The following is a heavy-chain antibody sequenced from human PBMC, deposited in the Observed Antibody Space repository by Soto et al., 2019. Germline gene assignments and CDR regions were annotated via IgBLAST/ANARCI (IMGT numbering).Heavy chain of an antibody. CDR1: GFTFDDYA. J-gene: IGHJ6*02. Sequence: PGGSLRLSCAASGFTFDDYAMHWVRQAPGKGLEWVSGISWNSGSIGYADSVKGRFTISRDNAKNSLYLQMNSLRAEDTALYYCAKGDPYYYYGMDVWGQGTTVTVS. CDR3: AKGDPYYYYGMDV. V-gene: IGHV3-9*01. CDR2: ISWNSGSI.